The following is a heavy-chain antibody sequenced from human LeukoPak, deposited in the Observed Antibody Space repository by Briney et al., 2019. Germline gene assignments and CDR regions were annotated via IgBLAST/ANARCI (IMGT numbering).Heavy chain of an antibody. CDR3: AKIDGYSYGSGDYYYYGMDV. Sequence: GRSLRLSCAASGFTFSSYGMHWVRQAPGKGLEWVAVISYDGSNKYYADSVKGRFTISRDNSKNTLYLQMNSLRAEDTAVYYCAKIDGYSYGSGDYYYYGMDVWGQGTTVTVSS. J-gene: IGHJ6*02. CDR2: ISYDGSNK. CDR1: GFTFSSYG. D-gene: IGHD5-18*01. V-gene: IGHV3-30*18.